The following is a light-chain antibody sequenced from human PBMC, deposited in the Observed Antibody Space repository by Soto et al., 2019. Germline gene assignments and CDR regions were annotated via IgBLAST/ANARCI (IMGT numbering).Light chain of an antibody. CDR1: QGSRND. CDR3: QQDYNYPRT. Sequence: AIQMTQSPSSLSASVGDRVTITCRASQGSRNDLGWYQQKPGKAPKLLIYAASSLQSGVPSRFSGSGSGTDFTLTISSLQPEDFATYYCQQDYNYPRTFGQGTKVDIK. V-gene: IGKV1-6*01. CDR2: AAS. J-gene: IGKJ1*01.